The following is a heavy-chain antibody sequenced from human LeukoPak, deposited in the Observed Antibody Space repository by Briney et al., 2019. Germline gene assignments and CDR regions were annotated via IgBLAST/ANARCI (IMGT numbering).Heavy chain of an antibody. V-gene: IGHV4-59*12. CDR3: ARVRRGTMVRGVIYAQNWFDP. Sequence: PSETLSLTCTVSGGSISSYYWSWIRQPPGKGLEWIGYIYYSGSTNYNPSLKSRVTISVDTSKNQFSLKLSSVTAADTAVYYCARVRRGTMVRGVIYAQNWFDPWGQGTLVTVSS. CDR1: GGSISSYY. J-gene: IGHJ5*02. D-gene: IGHD3-10*01. CDR2: IYYSGST.